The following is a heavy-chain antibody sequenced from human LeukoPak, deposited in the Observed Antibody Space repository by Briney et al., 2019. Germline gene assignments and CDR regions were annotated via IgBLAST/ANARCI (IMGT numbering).Heavy chain of an antibody. V-gene: IGHV1-8*01. CDR1: GYTFTSYD. J-gene: IGHJ4*02. D-gene: IGHD6-13*01. CDR3: ARGSSWYLG. Sequence: ASVKVSCKASGYTFTSYDINWVRQATGQGLGWMGWMNPNSGNTGYAQKFQGRVTMTRDTSISTAYMELSRLRSDDTAVYYCARGSSWYLGWGQGTLVTVSS. CDR2: MNPNSGNT.